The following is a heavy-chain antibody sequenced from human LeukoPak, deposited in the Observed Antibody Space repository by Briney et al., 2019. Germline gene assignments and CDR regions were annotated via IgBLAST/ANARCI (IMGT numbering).Heavy chain of an antibody. CDR2: IIPIFGTA. CDR1: GGTFSSYA. CDR3: ARYCSSTSCQLDAFDI. J-gene: IGHJ3*02. V-gene: IGHV1-69*13. D-gene: IGHD2-2*01. Sequence: SVRVSCKASGGTFSSYAISWVRQAPGQGLEWMGGIIPIFGTANYAQKFQGRVTITADESTSTAYMELSSLRSEDTAVYYCARYCSSTSCQLDAFDIWGQGTMVTVSS.